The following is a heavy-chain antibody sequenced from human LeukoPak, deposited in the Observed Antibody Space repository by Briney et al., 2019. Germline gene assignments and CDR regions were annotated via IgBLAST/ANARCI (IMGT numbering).Heavy chain of an antibody. CDR2: ITSTSAYR. D-gene: IGHD1-26*01. CDR3: ARVTAGATTLNYYYYSMDV. V-gene: IGHV3-21*01. CDR1: GFAFNTYT. J-gene: IGHJ6*03. Sequence: PGGSLRLSCVGSGFAFNTYTITWVRQAPGKGLEWVSSITSTSAYRQYADSVKGRFTISRDNAKNSLYLQMNSLGAKDTAVYHCARVTAGATTLNYYYYSMDVWGKGTTVTVSS.